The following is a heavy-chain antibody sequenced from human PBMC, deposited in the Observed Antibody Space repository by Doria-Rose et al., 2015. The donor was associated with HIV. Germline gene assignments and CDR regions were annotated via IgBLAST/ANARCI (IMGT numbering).Heavy chain of an antibody. CDR3: ARIKSSRWYHKYYFDF. V-gene: IGHV2-26*01. J-gene: IGHJ4*02. CDR2: IFSDDER. Sequence: QVQLVQSGPVLVKPTETLTLTCTVSGVSLSSPGMGVSWIRQPPGKALEWLASIFSDDERSYNTSLKSRLTISRGTSKSQVFLTMTDMDPVDTATYYCARIKSSRWYHKYYFDFWGQGTLVIVSA. D-gene: IGHD6-13*01. CDR1: GVSLSSPGMG.